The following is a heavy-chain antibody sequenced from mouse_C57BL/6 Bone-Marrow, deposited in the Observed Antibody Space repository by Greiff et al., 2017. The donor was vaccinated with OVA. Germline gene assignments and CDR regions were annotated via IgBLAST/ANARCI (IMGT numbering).Heavy chain of an antibody. CDR3: TTRGNDAWFAY. CDR2: IDPEDGDT. V-gene: IGHV14-1*01. Sequence: EVQLQQSGAELVRPGASVKLSCTATGFNIKDDYMHWVKQRPEQSLEWIGRIDPEDGDTEYAPKFQGKATMTADTSSNTAYLQLSSLTSEDTAFYYCTTRGNDAWFAYWGQGTLVTVSA. J-gene: IGHJ3*01. CDR1: GFNIKDDY. D-gene: IGHD2-2*01.